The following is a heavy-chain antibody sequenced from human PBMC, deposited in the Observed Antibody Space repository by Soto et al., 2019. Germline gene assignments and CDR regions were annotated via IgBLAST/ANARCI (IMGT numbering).Heavy chain of an antibody. CDR3: ARDRGYDAHDYYYNAMDV. CDR2: IRGFSPYT. J-gene: IGHJ6*02. V-gene: IGHV3-21*01. D-gene: IGHD2-15*01. CDR1: GFTFSGSA. Sequence: GESLKISCAASGFTFSGSAMHWVRQASGRGLEWVSGIRGFSPYTFYAESVKGRFTISRDNAKNSLYLQMNSLRAEDTAVYYCARDRGYDAHDYYYNAMDVWGQGTTVTVSS.